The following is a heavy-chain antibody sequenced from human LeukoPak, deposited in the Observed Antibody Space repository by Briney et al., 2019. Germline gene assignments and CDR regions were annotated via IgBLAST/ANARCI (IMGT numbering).Heavy chain of an antibody. CDR1: GDSLTSGSRY. CDR3: ARCMSELDYGDYAYYYHMDV. V-gene: IGHV4-61*09. Sequence: SETLSLTCTVSGDSLTSGSRYWSWIRQPAGKGLEWIGHFYSSTRTTYNPSLESRVTISGDTAKNQFSLKLDSVAAADTAVYFCARCMSELDYGDYAYYYHMDVWGKGTTVTVSS. D-gene: IGHD4-17*01. CDR2: FYSSTRT. J-gene: IGHJ6*04.